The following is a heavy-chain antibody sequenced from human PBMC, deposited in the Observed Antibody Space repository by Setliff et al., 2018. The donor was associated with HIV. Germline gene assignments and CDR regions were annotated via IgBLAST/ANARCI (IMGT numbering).Heavy chain of an antibody. Sequence: SETLSLTCTVSGISISSYYWSWIRQPAGKGQEWIGRINRSGSTKYNPSLKSRVTMSVDTSKNYVSLKLNSVTAADTAVYYCAREDYNWNDLRWFDPWGQGTLVTVSS. CDR2: INRSGST. CDR3: AREDYNWNDLRWFDP. J-gene: IGHJ5*02. D-gene: IGHD1-1*01. V-gene: IGHV4-4*07. CDR1: GISISSYY.